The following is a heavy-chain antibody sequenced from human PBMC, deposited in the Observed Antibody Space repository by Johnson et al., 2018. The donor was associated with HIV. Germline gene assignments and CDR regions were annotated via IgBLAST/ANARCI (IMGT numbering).Heavy chain of an antibody. CDR2: ISYDGSNK. D-gene: IGHD2-21*02. J-gene: IGHJ3*02. CDR3: AKDWDVVVTGDDAFDI. CDR1: RFTFSSYG. V-gene: IGHV3-30*18. Sequence: QVQLVESGGGLVQPGGSLRLSCAASRFTFSSYGMHWVRQAPGKGLEWVAGISYDGSNKYYADSVKGRFNISRENAKNSLYLQMNSLTAGDMAVYYCAKDWDVVVTGDDAFDIWGQGTMVTVSS.